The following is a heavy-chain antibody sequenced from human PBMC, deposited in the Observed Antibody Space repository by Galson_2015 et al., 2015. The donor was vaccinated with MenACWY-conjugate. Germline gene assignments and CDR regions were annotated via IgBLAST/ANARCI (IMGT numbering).Heavy chain of an antibody. CDR2: INWDGGST. CDR1: GFTFDDYG. Sequence: SLRLSCAASGFTFDDYGMSWVRQPPGKGLEWVFGINWDGGSTDHADSVKGRFTISRDNAKNSLYLQMNSLRAEDTALYYCARDPGFFAFDIWGQGTMVTVSS. CDR3: ARDPGFFAFDI. V-gene: IGHV3-20*04. D-gene: IGHD3-3*01. J-gene: IGHJ3*02.